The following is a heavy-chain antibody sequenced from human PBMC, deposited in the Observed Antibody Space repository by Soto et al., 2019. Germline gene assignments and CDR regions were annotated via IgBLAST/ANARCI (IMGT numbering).Heavy chain of an antibody. CDR3: ADTPLNDSSNSHVSHYYYMDV. D-gene: IGHD4-4*01. Sequence: EVQLVESGGGLVQPGGSLRLSCAASGFTFSSYWMSWVRQAPGKGLEWVANIKQDGSEKYYVDSVKGRFTISRDNAKNSLYLQMNSLRAEDTAVYYCADTPLNDSSNSHVSHYYYMDVWGKGTTVTVSS. CDR1: GFTFSSYW. V-gene: IGHV3-7*01. J-gene: IGHJ6*03. CDR2: IKQDGSEK.